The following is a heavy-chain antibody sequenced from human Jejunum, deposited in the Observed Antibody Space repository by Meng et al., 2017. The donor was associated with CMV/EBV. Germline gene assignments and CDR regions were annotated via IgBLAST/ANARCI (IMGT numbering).Heavy chain of an antibody. CDR1: GGSISSYY. D-gene: IGHD5-24*01. CDR2: IYYSGST. Sequence: CTVSGGSISSYYWSWIRQPPGKGLEWIGYIYYSGSTNYNPSLKSRVTISVDTSKNQFSLKLSSVTAADTAVYYCARVDGYSRFDYWGQGTLVTVSS. CDR3: ARVDGYSRFDY. V-gene: IGHV4-59*01. J-gene: IGHJ4*02.